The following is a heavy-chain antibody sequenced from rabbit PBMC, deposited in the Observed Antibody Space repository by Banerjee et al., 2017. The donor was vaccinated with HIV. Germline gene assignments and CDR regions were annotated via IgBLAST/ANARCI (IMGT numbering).Heavy chain of an antibody. D-gene: IGHD4-1*01. CDR1: GFDFSSSDW. Sequence: QEQLEESGGDLVKPEGSLTLTCTVSGFDFSSSDWICWVRQAPGKGLEWIACIYGGSSGSSHYATWATGRFTISKTSSTTVTLQMTSLTAADTATYLCARDLAGVIGWNFNLWGPGTLVTVS. V-gene: IGHV1S45*01. J-gene: IGHJ4*01. CDR2: IYGGSSGSS. CDR3: ARDLAGVIGWNFNL.